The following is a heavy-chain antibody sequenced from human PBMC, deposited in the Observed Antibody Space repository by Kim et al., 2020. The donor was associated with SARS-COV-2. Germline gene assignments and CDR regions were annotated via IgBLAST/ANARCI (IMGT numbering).Heavy chain of an antibody. CDR2: IYHSGST. J-gene: IGHJ4*02. CDR1: GGSISSSNW. Sequence: SETLSLTCAVSGGSISSSNWWSWVRQPPGKGLEWIGEIYHSGSTNCNPSLKSRVTISVDKSKNQFSLKLSSVTAADTAVYYCAVRRGIVVVPAATDYWGQGTLVTVSS. V-gene: IGHV4-4*02. D-gene: IGHD2-2*01. CDR3: AVRRGIVVVPAATDY.